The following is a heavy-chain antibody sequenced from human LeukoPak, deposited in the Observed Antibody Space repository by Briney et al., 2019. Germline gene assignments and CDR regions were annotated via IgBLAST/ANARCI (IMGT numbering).Heavy chain of an antibody. CDR3: ARGPPGYSSSWPYDAFDI. D-gene: IGHD6-13*01. Sequence: GGSLRLSCAASGFTVSSNYMSWVRQAPGKGLEWVSVIYSGGSTYYADSVKGRFTISRDNSKNTLYLQMNSLRAEDTAVYYCARGPPGYSSSWPYDAFDIWGQGTMVTVSS. J-gene: IGHJ3*02. CDR1: GFTVSSNY. CDR2: IYSGGST. V-gene: IGHV3-53*01.